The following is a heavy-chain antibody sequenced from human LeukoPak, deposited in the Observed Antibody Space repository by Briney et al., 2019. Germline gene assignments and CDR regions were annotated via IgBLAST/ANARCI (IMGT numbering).Heavy chain of an antibody. CDR2: ISGSGGST. CDR1: AFTFSTYA. Sequence: PGGSLRLSCAASAFTFSTYAMSWVRQAPGKGLEWVSTISGSGGSTYYADSVKGRFTISRDNSKNTLYLQMNSLRAEDTAIYYCAKVQDYDILTGYYIAGGSLHYCGPGTRVTVSS. V-gene: IGHV3-23*01. J-gene: IGHJ4*02. CDR3: AKVQDYDILTGYYIAGGSLHY. D-gene: IGHD3-9*01.